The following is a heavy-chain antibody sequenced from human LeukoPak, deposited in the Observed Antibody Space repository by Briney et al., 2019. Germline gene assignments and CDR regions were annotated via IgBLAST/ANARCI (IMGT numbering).Heavy chain of an antibody. CDR1: GFTFSSYS. J-gene: IGHJ4*02. V-gene: IGHV3-21*01. CDR3: AKDPRRYSRTGGYFDY. CDR2: ISSSSSSYI. Sequence: GGSLRLSCAASGFTFSSYSMNWVRQAPGKGLEWVSSISSSSSSYIYYADSVKGRFTISRDNAKNSLYLQMNSLRAEDTAVYYCAKDPRRYSRTGGYFDYWGQGTLVTVSS. D-gene: IGHD6-13*01.